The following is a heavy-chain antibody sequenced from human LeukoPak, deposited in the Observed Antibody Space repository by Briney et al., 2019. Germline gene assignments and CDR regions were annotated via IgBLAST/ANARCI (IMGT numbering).Heavy chain of an antibody. D-gene: IGHD3-9*01. V-gene: IGHV1-8*01. Sequence: ASVKVSCKASVYTFTSYDINWVRQATGQGLEWMGWMNPNSGNTGYAQKFQGRVTMTRNTPISTAYMELSSLRSEDTAVYYCARGASGGYFDWSKRYFDYWGQGTLVTVSS. CDR2: MNPNSGNT. J-gene: IGHJ4*02. CDR1: VYTFTSYD. CDR3: ARGASGGYFDWSKRYFDY.